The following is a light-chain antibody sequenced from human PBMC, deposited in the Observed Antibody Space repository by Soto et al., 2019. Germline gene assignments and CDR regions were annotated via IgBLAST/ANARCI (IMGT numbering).Light chain of an antibody. CDR3: QQYNNWPV. CDR2: RAS. CDR1: QSVSSN. Sequence: EIVMTQSPATLSVSPGERATLACRASQSVSSNLAWYQQKPGQAPRLLIYRASIRVTGIPARFSGSGSGTELTLTIRSLQSEDFALYYCQQYNNWPVFGGGTKVEIK. V-gene: IGKV3-15*01. J-gene: IGKJ4*01.